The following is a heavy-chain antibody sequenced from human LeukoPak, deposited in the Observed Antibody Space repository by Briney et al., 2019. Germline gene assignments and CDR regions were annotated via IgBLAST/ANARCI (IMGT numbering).Heavy chain of an antibody. Sequence: ASVKVSCKASGYTFTGYYTHWVRQAPGQGLEWMGWINPNSGGTNYAQKFQGRVTMTRDTSISTAYMELSRLRSDDTAVYYCAPRLERWYYFDYWGQGTLVTVSS. CDR3: APRLERWYYFDY. J-gene: IGHJ4*02. CDR2: INPNSGGT. V-gene: IGHV1-2*02. D-gene: IGHD1-1*01. CDR1: GYTFTGYY.